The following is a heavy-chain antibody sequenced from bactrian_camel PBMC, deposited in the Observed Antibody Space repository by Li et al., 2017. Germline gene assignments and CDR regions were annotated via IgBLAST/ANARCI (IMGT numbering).Heavy chain of an antibody. D-gene: IGHD5*01. CDR3: ATAQGYIDPWFPRANYNY. CDR1: RYTYKRNC. V-gene: IGHV3S1*01. Sequence: HVQLVESGGGLVQPGGSLTLSCAAGRYTYKRNCMGWFRQAPGKERERVARIATGSGTTYYADSVKGRFTISRDSSNKTLFLQMNSLKPEDTAMYYCATAQGYIDPWFPRANYNYWGQGTQVTVS. J-gene: IGHJ4*01. CDR2: IATGSGTT.